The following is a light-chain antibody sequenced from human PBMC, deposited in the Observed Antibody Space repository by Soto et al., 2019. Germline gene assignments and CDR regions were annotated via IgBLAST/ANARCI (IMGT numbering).Light chain of an antibody. V-gene: IGLV4-69*01. J-gene: IGLJ3*02. CDR3: QTWGTGIWV. CDR1: SGHSSYA. Sequence: QAVVTQSPSASASLGASVKLTCTLSSGHSSYAIAWHQQQPEKGPRYLMKLNSDGSHSEGDGIPDRFSGSSSGAERYLTISSLQSEDEADYYCQTWGTGIWVFGGGTQLTVL. CDR2: LNSDGSH.